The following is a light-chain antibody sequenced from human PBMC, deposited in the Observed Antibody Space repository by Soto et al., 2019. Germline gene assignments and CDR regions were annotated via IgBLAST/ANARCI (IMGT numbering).Light chain of an antibody. V-gene: IGKV1-5*03. CDR1: QTISSW. CDR2: KAS. Sequence: DIQMTQSPSTLSGSVGDRVTITCRASQTISSWLAWYQQKPGKAPKLLIYKASTLKSGVPSRFRGSGSGTEFTLTISSLQPDDFETYYCQHYKSYSEAFGQGTKVELK. CDR3: QHYKSYSEA. J-gene: IGKJ1*01.